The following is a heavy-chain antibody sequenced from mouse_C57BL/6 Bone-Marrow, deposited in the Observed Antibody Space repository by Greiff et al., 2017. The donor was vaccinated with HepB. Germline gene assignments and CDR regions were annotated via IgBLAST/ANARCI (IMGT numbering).Heavy chain of an antibody. J-gene: IGHJ1*03. D-gene: IGHD3-2*02. CDR3: ARVRYWYFDV. Sequence: QVQLQQPGAELVMPGASVKLSCKASGYTFTSYWMHWVKQRPGQGLEWLGEIDPSDSYTNYNQKFKGKSTLTVDKSSSTAYMQLSSLTSEDSAVYYCARVRYWYFDVWGTGTTVTVSS. CDR2: IDPSDSYT. CDR1: GYTFTSYW. V-gene: IGHV1-69*01.